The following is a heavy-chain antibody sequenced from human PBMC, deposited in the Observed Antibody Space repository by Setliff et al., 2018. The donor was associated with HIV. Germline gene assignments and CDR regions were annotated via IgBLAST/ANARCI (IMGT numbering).Heavy chain of an antibody. D-gene: IGHD5-12*01. CDR1: GGSISTYY. V-gene: IGHV4-4*07. CDR3: ARPGDSGYDFRGYFDY. J-gene: IGHJ4*02. CDR2: IYTSGST. Sequence: SETLSLTCTVSGGSISTYYWTWIRQPPGKGLEWIGRIYTSGSTNDNPSLKSRITISVDTPKNQFSLKLTSVTAADTALYFCARPGDSGYDFRGYFDYWGQGKLVTVSS.